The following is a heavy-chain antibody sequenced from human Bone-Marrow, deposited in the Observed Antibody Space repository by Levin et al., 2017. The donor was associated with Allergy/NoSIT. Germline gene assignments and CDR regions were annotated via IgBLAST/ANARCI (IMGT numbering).Heavy chain of an antibody. J-gene: IGHJ4*02. Sequence: GGSLRLSCVASGFNFDDYAMHWVRQAPGKGLEWVSGITWNSGTINYGDSAKGRFTISRDNAKNSLYLQMNSLRPEDTALYYCAKDRGAGRDYFDSWGQGTLVTVSS. V-gene: IGHV3-9*01. D-gene: IGHD2-15*01. CDR2: ITWNSGTI. CDR3: AKDRGAGRDYFDS. CDR1: GFNFDDYA.